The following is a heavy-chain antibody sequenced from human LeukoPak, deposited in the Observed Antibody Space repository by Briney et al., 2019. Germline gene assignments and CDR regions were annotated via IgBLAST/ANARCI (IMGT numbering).Heavy chain of an antibody. J-gene: IGHJ4*02. V-gene: IGHV3-23*01. D-gene: IGHD3-22*01. CDR2: ISGSGGST. CDR1: GFIFRSYG. CDR3: AKISGYVSPN. Sequence: PGGTLRLSCAASGFIFRSYGMSWVRQAPGKGLEWVSDISGSGGSTYYADSVKGRFTISRDNSKNTLCLQTNSLRVEDTGVYYCAKISGYVSPNWGQGTLVTVSS.